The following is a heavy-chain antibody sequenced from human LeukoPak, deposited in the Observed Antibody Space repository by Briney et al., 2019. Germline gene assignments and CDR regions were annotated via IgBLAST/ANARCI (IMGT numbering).Heavy chain of an antibody. Sequence: GGSLRLSCAASGFTFSNYAMNWVRQAPGKGLEWVSTITGSGVSTYYADSVKGRFTISRQNSKNTLYLQMNSLRAEDTAVYYCAKGDRARYSGTYVDCWGQGTLVTVSS. J-gene: IGHJ4*02. V-gene: IGHV3-23*01. CDR1: GFTFSNYA. D-gene: IGHD1-26*01. CDR2: ITGSGVST. CDR3: AKGDRARYSGTYVDC.